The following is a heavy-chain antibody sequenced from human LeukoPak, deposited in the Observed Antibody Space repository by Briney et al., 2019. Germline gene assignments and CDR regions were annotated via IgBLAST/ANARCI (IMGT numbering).Heavy chain of an antibody. J-gene: IGHJ4*02. D-gene: IGHD5-12*01. CDR2: IWYDGSNK. CDR3: ARDRREGYSGYEPIDY. CDR1: GFTFSSYG. Sequence: PGRSLRLSCAASGFTFSSYGMHWVRQAPAKGLAGVAVIWYDGSNKYYADSVKGRFTISRDNSKNTLYLQMNSLRAEDTAVYYCARDRREGYSGYEPIDYWGQGTLVTVSS. V-gene: IGHV3-33*01.